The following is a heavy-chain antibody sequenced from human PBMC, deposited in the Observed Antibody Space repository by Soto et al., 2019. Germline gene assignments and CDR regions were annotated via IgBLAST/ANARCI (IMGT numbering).Heavy chain of an antibody. CDR3: ASVAI. J-gene: IGHJ4*02. CDR1: GFTFSNYC. Sequence: EVQLVESGGGLVQPGGSLRLSCAASGFTFSNYCMSWVRQAPGQGLEWVANIKQDGTEKNYVDSVRGRFTISRDNAKNSLELQMNSRTAEDTAVYYCASVAIWGQGTMVTVSS. CDR2: IKQDGTEK. D-gene: IGHD5-12*01. V-gene: IGHV3-7*01.